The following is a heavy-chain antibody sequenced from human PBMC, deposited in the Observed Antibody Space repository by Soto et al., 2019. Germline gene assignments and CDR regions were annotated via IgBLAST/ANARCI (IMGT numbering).Heavy chain of an antibody. J-gene: IGHJ3*02. D-gene: IGHD1-1*01. CDR1: GFTVSSNY. CDR2: IYSGGST. Sequence: VGSLRLSCAASGFTVSSNYMSWVRQAPGKGLEWVSVIYSGGSTYYADSVKGRFTISRDNSKNTLYLQMNSLRAEDTAVYYCAREGGLERRHDAFDIWGQGTMVTVSS. CDR3: AREGGLERRHDAFDI. V-gene: IGHV3-53*01.